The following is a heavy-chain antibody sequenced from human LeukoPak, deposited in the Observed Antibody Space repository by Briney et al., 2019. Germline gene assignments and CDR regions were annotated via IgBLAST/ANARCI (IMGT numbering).Heavy chain of an antibody. CDR2: IIPIFGTA. CDR1: GGTFSSYA. CDR3: ASGDEYYDILTGYATLFKFDY. J-gene: IGHJ4*02. Sequence: ASVKVSCKASGGTFSSYAISWVRQAPGQGLEWMGGIIPIFGTANYAQKFQGRVTITADESTSTAYMELSSLRSEGTAVYYCASGDEYYDILTGYATLFKFDYWGQGTLVTVSS. D-gene: IGHD3-9*01. V-gene: IGHV1-69*13.